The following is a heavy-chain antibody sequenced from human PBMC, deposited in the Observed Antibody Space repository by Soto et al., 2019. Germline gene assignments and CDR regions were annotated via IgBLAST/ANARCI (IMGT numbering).Heavy chain of an antibody. D-gene: IGHD3-10*01. CDR1: GFIFTSYS. V-gene: IGHV3-23*01. J-gene: IGHJ4*02. CDR2: ISGSGGST. Sequence: VGSLRLSCAASGFIFTSYSMSWVRQAPGKGLEWVSAISGSGGSTYYADSVKGRFTISRDNSKNTLYLQMNSLRAEDTAVYYCAKKQSPGVFDYWGQGTLVTVSS. CDR3: AKKQSPGVFDY.